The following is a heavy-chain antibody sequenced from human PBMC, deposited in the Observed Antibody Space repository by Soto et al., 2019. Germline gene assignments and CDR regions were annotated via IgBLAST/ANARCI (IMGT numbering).Heavy chain of an antibody. CDR2: ISAYNGNT. Sequence: AAVKVSCKASGYTFTSYGISWVRQAPGQGLEWMGWISAYNGNTNYAQKLQGRVTMTTDTSTSTAYMELRSLRSDDTAVYYCARAGSSWSTGWFDPWGQGTMVTVSS. D-gene: IGHD6-13*01. V-gene: IGHV1-18*04. J-gene: IGHJ5*02. CDR3: ARAGSSWSTGWFDP. CDR1: GYTFTSYG.